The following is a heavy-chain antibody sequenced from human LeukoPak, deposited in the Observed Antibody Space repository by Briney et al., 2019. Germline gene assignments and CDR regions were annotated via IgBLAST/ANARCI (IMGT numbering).Heavy chain of an antibody. CDR3: AKYISVAGKWGYLDF. D-gene: IGHD6-19*01. V-gene: IGHV3-30*18. J-gene: IGHJ4*02. CDR1: GFTFSSYG. CDR2: ISYDGSNK. Sequence: PGGSLRLSCAASGFTFSSYGMHWVRQAPGKGLEWVAVISYDGSNKYYADSVKGRFTISRDISKNTLYLQMNSLRAEDTALYYCAKYISVAGKWGYLDFWGQGTLVTVSS.